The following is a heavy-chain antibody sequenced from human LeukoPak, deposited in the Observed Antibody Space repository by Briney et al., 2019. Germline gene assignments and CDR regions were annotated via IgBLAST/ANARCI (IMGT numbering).Heavy chain of an antibody. J-gene: IGHJ6*02. CDR1: GFTFSSYG. Sequence: GGSLRLSCAASGFTFSSYGMHWVRQAPGKGLGWVAVIWCDGSNKYYADSVKGRFTISRDNSKNTLYLQMNSLRAEDTAVYYCARDDWGSLHYYYYGMDVWGQGTTVTVSS. CDR3: ARDDWGSLHYYYYGMDV. D-gene: IGHD7-27*01. V-gene: IGHV3-33*01. CDR2: IWCDGSNK.